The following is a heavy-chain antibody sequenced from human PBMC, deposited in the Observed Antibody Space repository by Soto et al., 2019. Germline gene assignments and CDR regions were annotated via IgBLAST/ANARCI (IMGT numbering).Heavy chain of an antibody. CDR2: ISGSGGST. CDR3: AKDRVVPAARTLKVVPFDY. J-gene: IGHJ4*02. CDR1: GFTFSSYA. Sequence: GGSLRLSCAASGFTFSSYAMSWVRQAPGMGLEWVSAISGSGGSTYYADSVKGRFTISRDNSKNTLYLQMNSLRAEDTAVYYCAKDRVVPAARTLKVVPFDYWGQGTLVTVSS. D-gene: IGHD2-2*01. V-gene: IGHV3-23*01.